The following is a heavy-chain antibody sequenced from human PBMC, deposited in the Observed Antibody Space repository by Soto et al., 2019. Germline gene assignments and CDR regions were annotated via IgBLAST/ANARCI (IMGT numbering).Heavy chain of an antibody. CDR3: ARDSGFSRYSSSWYDWFDP. Sequence: GASVKVSCKASGYTFTSYGISWVRQAPGQGLEWMGWISAYNGNTNYAQKLQGRVTMTTDTSTSTAYMELRSLRSDDTAVYYCARDSGFSRYSSSWYDWFDPWGQGTLVTVSS. J-gene: IGHJ5*02. D-gene: IGHD6-13*01. CDR1: GYTFTSYG. V-gene: IGHV1-18*01. CDR2: ISAYNGNT.